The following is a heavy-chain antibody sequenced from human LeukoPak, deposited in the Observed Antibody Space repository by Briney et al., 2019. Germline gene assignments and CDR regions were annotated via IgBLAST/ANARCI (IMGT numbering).Heavy chain of an antibody. V-gene: IGHV4-39*01. CDR3: ARHLDYGSGSYDYYYYYYMDV. Sequence: SETLSLTCTVSGGSISSNSYYWGWIRQPPGKGLEWIGSIFYSGSTYYNPSLKSRVTISVDTSKNQFSLKLSSVTAADTAVYYCARHLDYGSGSYDYYYYYYMDVWGKGTTVTVSS. D-gene: IGHD3-10*01. CDR2: IFYSGST. J-gene: IGHJ6*03. CDR1: GGSISSNSYY.